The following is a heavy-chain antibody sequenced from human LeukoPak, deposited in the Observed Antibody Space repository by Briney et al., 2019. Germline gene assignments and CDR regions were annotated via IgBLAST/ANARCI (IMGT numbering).Heavy chain of an antibody. CDR2: IWHDGTNE. CDR1: GFAFSAYG. J-gene: IGHJ4*02. Sequence: PGGSLRLSCAGSGFAFSAYGMHWVRQAPGKGLEWVALIWHDGTNEKYAASVKGRFTISRDNSMDTLYLQMNSLRAEDTAVYYCARWSRYSSGWYELDYWGQGILVTVSS. CDR3: ARWSRYSSGWYELDY. D-gene: IGHD6-19*01. V-gene: IGHV3-33*01.